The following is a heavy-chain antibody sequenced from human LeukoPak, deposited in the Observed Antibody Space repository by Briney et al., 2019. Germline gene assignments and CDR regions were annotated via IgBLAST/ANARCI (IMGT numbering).Heavy chain of an antibody. CDR2: IYSGGST. J-gene: IGHJ3*02. CDR1: GFTVSSNY. CDR3: AREFDSSGYYRYDAFDI. D-gene: IGHD3-22*01. V-gene: IGHV3-53*01. Sequence: GGSLRLSCAASGFTVSSNYMSWVRQAPGKGLEWVSVIYSGGSTYYADSVKGRFTISRDNSKNTLYLQMNSLRAEDTAVYYCAREFDSSGYYRYDAFDIWGQGTMVTVSS.